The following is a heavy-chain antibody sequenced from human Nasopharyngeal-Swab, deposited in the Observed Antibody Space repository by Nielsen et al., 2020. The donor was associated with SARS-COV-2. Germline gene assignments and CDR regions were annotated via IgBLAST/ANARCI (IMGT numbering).Heavy chain of an antibody. V-gene: IGHV3-11*06. CDR2: ISSSSSYT. Sequence: GGSLRLSCAASGFTFSDYYMSWIRQAPGKGLEWVSYISSSSSYTNYADSVKGRFTISRDNAKNSLYLQMNSLRAEDTAVYYCARGLMGTYYYGSGSYGAFDIWGQGTMVTVSS. J-gene: IGHJ3*02. CDR1: GFTFSDYY. CDR3: ARGLMGTYYYGSGSYGAFDI. D-gene: IGHD3-10*01.